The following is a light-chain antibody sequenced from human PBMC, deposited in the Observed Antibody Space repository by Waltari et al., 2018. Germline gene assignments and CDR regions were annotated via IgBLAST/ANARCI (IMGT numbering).Light chain of an antibody. J-gene: IGKJ1*01. CDR2: AAS. CDR1: QSISTY. CDR3: QQNFKSPPT. V-gene: IGKV1-39*01. Sequence: DIQMTQSPSSLSASVGDRLTITCRASQSISTYLNWFQQKPGKAPKLLIYAASSLESGVSSRFSGSGSGSDFTLTISSLQPEDFATYYCQQNFKSPPTFGQGTKVEIK.